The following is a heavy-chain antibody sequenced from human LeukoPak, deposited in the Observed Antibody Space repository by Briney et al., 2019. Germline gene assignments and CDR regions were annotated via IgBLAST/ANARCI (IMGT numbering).Heavy chain of an antibody. Sequence: GSLRLSCAASGFTFSSYAMSWVRQAPGKGLEWVSAISGSGGSTYYADSVKGRFTISRDNSKNTLYLQMNGLRAEDTAVYYCATSGSPGGFDYWGQGTLVTVSS. D-gene: IGHD1-26*01. V-gene: IGHV3-23*01. CDR3: ATSGSPGGFDY. CDR1: GFTFSSYA. J-gene: IGHJ4*02. CDR2: ISGSGGST.